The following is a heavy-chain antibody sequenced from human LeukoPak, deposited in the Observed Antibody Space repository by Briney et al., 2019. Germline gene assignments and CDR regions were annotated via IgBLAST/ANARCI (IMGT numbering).Heavy chain of an antibody. CDR2: ISTEGSNT. J-gene: IGHJ4*02. CDR3: AKRGFGELGHY. D-gene: IGHD3-10*01. V-gene: IGHV3-74*01. Sequence: GGSLRLSCAASGFTFTSYWMHWVRQAPGKGLVWVSRISTEGSNTIYADAVKGRFTISRDNSKNTLYLQMNSLRAEDTAVYYCAKRGFGELGHYWGQGTLVTVSS. CDR1: GFTFTSYW.